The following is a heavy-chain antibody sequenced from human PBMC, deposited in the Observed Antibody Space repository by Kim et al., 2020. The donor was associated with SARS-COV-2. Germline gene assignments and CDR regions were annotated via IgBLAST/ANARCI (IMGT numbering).Heavy chain of an antibody. CDR3: ARDLRDVGTWRQSLGY. D-gene: IGHD5-18*01. V-gene: IGHV1-69*13. CDR2: IISIFGTA. CDR1: GGTFSSYA. J-gene: IGHJ4*02. Sequence: SAKVSCKASGGTFSSYAISWVRQAPGQGLEWMGGIISIFGTATYAQKFQGRVTITADESTSTAYMELSSLRSEETAVYYCARDLRDVGTWRQSLGYWGQGTLVTVSS.